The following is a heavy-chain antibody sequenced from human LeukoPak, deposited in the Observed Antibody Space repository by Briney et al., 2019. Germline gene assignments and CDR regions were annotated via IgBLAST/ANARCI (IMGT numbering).Heavy chain of an antibody. D-gene: IGHD3-10*01. CDR2: IYYSGST. CDR1: GGSISSYY. J-gene: IGHJ4*02. V-gene: IGHV4-59*01. Sequence: PSETLSLTCTVSGGSISSYYWSWIRQPPGKGLEWIGYIYYSGSTNYNPSLKSRVTISVDTSKNQFSLKLSSVTAADTAVYYCARGRNLTLYGSGSYYNVFHDYWGQGTLVTVSS. CDR3: ARGRNLTLYGSGSYYNVFHDY.